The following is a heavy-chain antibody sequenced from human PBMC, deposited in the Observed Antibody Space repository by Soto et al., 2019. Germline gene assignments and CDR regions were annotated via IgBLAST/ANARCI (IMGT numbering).Heavy chain of an antibody. J-gene: IGHJ6*02. CDR3: ATSWGIAVYGMAV. Sequence: SVQVTCKVSGYTLTELSMHWVRQAPGKGLEWMGGFDPEDGETIYAQKFQGRVTMTEDTSTDTAYMELSSLRSEDTAGYYCATSWGIAVYGMAVWGQGTTVTSP. CDR1: GYTLTELS. CDR2: FDPEDGET. V-gene: IGHV1-24*01. D-gene: IGHD6-19*01.